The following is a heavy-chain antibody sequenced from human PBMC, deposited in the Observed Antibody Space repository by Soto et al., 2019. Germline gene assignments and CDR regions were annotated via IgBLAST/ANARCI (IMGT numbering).Heavy chain of an antibody. CDR3: ARDGRGLGKLSLFEY. D-gene: IGHD3-16*01. Sequence: EVQLVESGGGLIQPGGSLRLSCAASGFTVNSDYMNWIRQTPGKGLEWVAFIYNGESTHYADSVKGRFTISSDRSKNTLYLQMNSLRIEDTAVYYCARDGRGLGKLSLFEYWGQGTLVTFSS. V-gene: IGHV3-53*01. J-gene: IGHJ4*02. CDR2: IYNGEST. CDR1: GFTVNSDY.